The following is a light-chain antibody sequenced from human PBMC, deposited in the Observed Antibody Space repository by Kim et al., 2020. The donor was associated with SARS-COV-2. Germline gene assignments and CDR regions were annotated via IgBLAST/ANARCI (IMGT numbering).Light chain of an antibody. CDR3: GSYAGSTTWV. CDR1: RSDVGGYSL. Sequence: GQAVTIAWTGTRSDVGGYSLVSWDQQYPGKGPKLIIFEGNKRPSDVSSRFSGSKSGNGASLTSSGLQAEDEADYDGGSYAGSTTWVFGGGSQRTVL. J-gene: IGLJ3*02. CDR2: EGN. V-gene: IGLV2-23*01.